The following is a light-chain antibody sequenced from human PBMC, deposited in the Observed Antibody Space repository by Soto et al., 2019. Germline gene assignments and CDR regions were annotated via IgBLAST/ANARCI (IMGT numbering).Light chain of an antibody. J-gene: IGLJ2*01. CDR3: YSFAGSATFV. Sequence: QSVLTQPASVSGSPGQSITISCTGSNGDIGGYNLVSWYQQHPGKAPKLMIYESTKRPSGVSDRFSGSRSGYTASLTISALQPEDEADYSCYSFAGSATFVFGGGTKLTVL. V-gene: IGLV2-23*02. CDR2: EST. CDR1: NGDIGGYNL.